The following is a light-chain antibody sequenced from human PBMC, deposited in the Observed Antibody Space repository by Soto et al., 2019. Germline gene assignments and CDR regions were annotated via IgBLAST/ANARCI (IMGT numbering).Light chain of an antibody. CDR3: QQYGNWPQVT. J-gene: IGKJ4*01. CDR1: QSVGSD. CDR2: GAS. Sequence: EIVMTQSPATLSISPGERATLFCTASQSVGSDLAWYQQKRGQAPRLLIYGASTRATGVPARFSGSGSGTEFTLTISSLQSEDFAVYHCQQYGNWPQVTFGGGTKVEIK. V-gene: IGKV3-15*01.